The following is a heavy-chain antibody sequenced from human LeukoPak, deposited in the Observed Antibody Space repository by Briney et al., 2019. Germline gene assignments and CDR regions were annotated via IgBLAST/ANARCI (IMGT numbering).Heavy chain of an antibody. Sequence: GGSLRLSCAASKFTFSTFSMSWVRQAPGKGLEWVAFIRYDGSNKYYADSVKGRFTISRDSSKNTLYLQMNRLRAEDAAVYYCASDLRYFDWLGVDYWGQGTLVTVSS. J-gene: IGHJ4*02. CDR3: ASDLRYFDWLGVDY. CDR2: IRYDGSNK. CDR1: KFTFSTFS. V-gene: IGHV3-33*08. D-gene: IGHD3-9*01.